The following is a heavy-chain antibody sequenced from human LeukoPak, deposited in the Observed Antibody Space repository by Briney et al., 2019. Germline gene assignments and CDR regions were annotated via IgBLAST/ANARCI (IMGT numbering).Heavy chain of an antibody. CDR3: ARRITMVRGVPVGAFDI. Sequence: PSETLSLTCTVSGGSISSYYWSWIRQPPGKGLEWIGYIYYSGSTYYNPSLKSRVTISVDTSKNQFSLKLSSVTAADTAVYYCARRITMVRGVPVGAFDIWGQGTMVTVSS. D-gene: IGHD3-10*01. J-gene: IGHJ3*02. CDR1: GGSISSYY. CDR2: IYYSGST. V-gene: IGHV4-59*12.